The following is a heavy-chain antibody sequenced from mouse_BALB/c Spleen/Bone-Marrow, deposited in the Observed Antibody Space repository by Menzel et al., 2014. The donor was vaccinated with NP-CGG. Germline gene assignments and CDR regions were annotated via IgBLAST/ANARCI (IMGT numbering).Heavy chain of an antibody. Sequence: VQRVESGAELVRPGASVKLSCKASGYSFTNYWMNWMKQRPGQGLERIGMIHPSDSETRLNQKFKDKATLTVDKSSSTAYMQLSSPTSEDSAVYYCASDDYDGSWFAYWGQGTLVTVSA. J-gene: IGHJ3*01. V-gene: IGHV1-74*01. CDR1: GYSFTNYW. D-gene: IGHD2-4*01. CDR2: IHPSDSET. CDR3: ASDDYDGSWFAY.